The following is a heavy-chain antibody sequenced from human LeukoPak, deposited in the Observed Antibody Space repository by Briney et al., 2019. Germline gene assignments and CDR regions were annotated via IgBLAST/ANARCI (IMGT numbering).Heavy chain of an antibody. CDR1: DGSISSYY. J-gene: IGHJ4*02. CDR2: IYYSGST. D-gene: IGHD6-13*01. CDR3: AAQAATALDH. Sequence: SETLSLTCTVSDGSISSYYWNWIRQSPGRGLEWIGYIYYSGSTNYNPSLKSRVTISVDTSKNQFSLKLSSVTAADTAVYYCAAQAATALDHWGQGTLVTVSS. V-gene: IGHV4-59*01.